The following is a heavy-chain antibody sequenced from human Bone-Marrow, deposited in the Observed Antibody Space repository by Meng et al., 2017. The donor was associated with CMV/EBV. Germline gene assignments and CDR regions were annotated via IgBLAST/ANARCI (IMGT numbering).Heavy chain of an antibody. CDR3: TRGEYPPGWLDP. CDR1: GGSISDYY. Sequence: SETLALTRTVSGGSISDYYWNWFRQPPGKGLEWIGYIYYSGSTSYNISLRSRVTISLLTSKSQFSLRLTSVTAADTAVYYCTRGEYPPGWLDPWGQGILVTVSS. D-gene: IGHD3-16*01. J-gene: IGHJ5*02. CDR2: IYYSGST. V-gene: IGHV4-59*01.